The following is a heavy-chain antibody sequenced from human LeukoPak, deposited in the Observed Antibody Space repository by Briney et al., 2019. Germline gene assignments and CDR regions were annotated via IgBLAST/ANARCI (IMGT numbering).Heavy chain of an antibody. D-gene: IGHD3-22*01. Sequence: PGGSLRLSCEVSGFTFSSYWMSWVRQAPGKGLEWVANIKQDGSEEYYVDSVKGRFTISRDNAKNSLYLQMNSLRAEDTAVYYCARDVALYYYDTSGPFDYWGQGTLVTVSS. CDR2: IKQDGSEE. CDR3: ARDVALYYYDTSGPFDY. CDR1: GFTFSSYW. V-gene: IGHV3-7*03. J-gene: IGHJ4*02.